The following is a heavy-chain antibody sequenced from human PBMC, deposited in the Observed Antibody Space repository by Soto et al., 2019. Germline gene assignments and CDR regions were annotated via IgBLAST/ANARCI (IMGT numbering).Heavy chain of an antibody. J-gene: IGHJ5*02. CDR2: IYYRGST. CDR3: ASSDIVGRAVNTWLDP. Sequence: SETLSRTCTVSGDSITGSRWNWIRQPLGKPLEWIGYIYYRGSTNYNPSLKSRLTLSVDTSKNQIFLRLNSVTAADTAVYYCASSDIVGRAVNTWLDPWGQGILVT. D-gene: IGHD5-12*01. V-gene: IGHV4-59*01. CDR1: GDSITGSR.